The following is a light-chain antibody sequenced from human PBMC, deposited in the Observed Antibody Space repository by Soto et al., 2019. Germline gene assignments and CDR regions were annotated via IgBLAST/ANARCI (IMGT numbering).Light chain of an antibody. CDR3: QQYNTYPLT. CDR2: KAS. CDR1: QSISTW. J-gene: IGKJ4*01. V-gene: IGKV1-5*03. Sequence: DIQMTQSPSTLSASVGDRVTITCRASQSISTWLAWYQQKAGKAPKLLIYKASTLEGGVPSRFSGSGSGTEFNITISSLQPDDFATYYCQQYNTYPLTFGGGTTVEIK.